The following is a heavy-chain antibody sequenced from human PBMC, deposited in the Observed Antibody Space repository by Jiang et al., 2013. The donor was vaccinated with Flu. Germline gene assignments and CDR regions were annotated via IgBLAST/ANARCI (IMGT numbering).Heavy chain of an antibody. Sequence: LSCAASGFTFSSYGMHWVRQAPGKGLEWVAVISYDGSNKYYADSVKGRFTISRDNSKNTLYLQMNSLRAEDTAVYYCAKVSLSLVGATYFDYWGQGTLVTVSS. CDR2: ISYDGSNK. CDR3: AKVSLSLVGATYFDY. J-gene: IGHJ4*02. V-gene: IGHV3-30*18. CDR1: GFTFSSYG. D-gene: IGHD1-26*01.